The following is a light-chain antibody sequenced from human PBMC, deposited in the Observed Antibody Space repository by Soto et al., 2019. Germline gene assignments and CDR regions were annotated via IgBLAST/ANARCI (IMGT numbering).Light chain of an antibody. V-gene: IGLV1-47*02. J-gene: IGLJ2*01. CDR2: SNN. Sequence: QSVLTQSPSASGTPGQRVTISCSGSSSNIGSNYVFWYQYLPGTAPKLLIYSNNQRPSGVPDRFSGSKSGTSASLAISGLRSEDEADYYCAAWDDSLSGVVFGGGTKLTVL. CDR1: SSNIGSNY. CDR3: AAWDDSLSGVV.